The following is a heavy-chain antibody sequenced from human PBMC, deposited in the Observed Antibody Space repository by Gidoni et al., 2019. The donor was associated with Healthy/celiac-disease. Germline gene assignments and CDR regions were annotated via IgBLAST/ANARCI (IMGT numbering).Heavy chain of an antibody. D-gene: IGHD6-13*01. CDR3: ARDHSDSSSWYFGEYFQH. CDR1: GFTFSSYS. Sequence: GGGLVQPGGSLRLSCAASGFTFSSYSMNWVRQAPGKGLEWVSYISSSSSTIYYADSVKGRFTISRDNAKHSLYLQMNSLRAEDTAVYYCARDHSDSSSWYFGEYFQHWGQGTLVTVSS. CDR2: ISSSSSTI. V-gene: IGHV3-48*04. J-gene: IGHJ1*01.